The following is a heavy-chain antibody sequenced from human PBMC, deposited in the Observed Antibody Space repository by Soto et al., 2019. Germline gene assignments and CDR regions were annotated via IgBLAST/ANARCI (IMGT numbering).Heavy chain of an antibody. CDR1: GVSFTSNNW. Sequence: TLSLTCAISGVSFTSNNWWTWVRQPPGQGLEWIGEIYRTGSTNYNPSLKSRVTISLDKSENQFSLKVTSLTAADTAVYSCARRDPGTSVDYWGQGTLVTVSS. CDR3: ARRDPGTSVDY. D-gene: IGHD1-7*01. V-gene: IGHV4-4*01. CDR2: IYRTGST. J-gene: IGHJ4*02.